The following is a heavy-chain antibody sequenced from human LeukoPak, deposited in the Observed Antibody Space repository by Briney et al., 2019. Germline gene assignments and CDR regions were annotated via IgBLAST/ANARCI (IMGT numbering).Heavy chain of an antibody. J-gene: IGHJ3*02. D-gene: IGHD3-9*01. CDR3: ARLDKGAFDI. V-gene: IGHV4-59*12. Sequence: LETLSLTCTVSGDSISTYYWSWIRQPPGKGLEWVGYMYYSGSTNYNPSLKSRVTISLDTPKNQFSLRLSSVTAADTAVYYCARLDKGAFDIWGQGTMVTVSS. CDR1: GDSISTYY. CDR2: MYYSGST.